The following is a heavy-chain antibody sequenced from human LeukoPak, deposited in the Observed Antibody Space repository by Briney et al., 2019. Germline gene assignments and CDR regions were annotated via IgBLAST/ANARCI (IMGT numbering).Heavy chain of an antibody. J-gene: IGHJ5*02. CDR1: GGSISRGGYS. CDR2: IYHSGST. CDR3: ARRRIQLGFDP. Sequence: SETLSLTCAVSGGSISRGGYSWSWVRQPPGKGLEWIGYIYHSGSTYYNPSLKSRVTISVDTSKNQFSLKLSSVTAADTAVYYCARRRIQLGFDPWGQGTLVTVSS. V-gene: IGHV4-30-2*01. D-gene: IGHD5-18*01.